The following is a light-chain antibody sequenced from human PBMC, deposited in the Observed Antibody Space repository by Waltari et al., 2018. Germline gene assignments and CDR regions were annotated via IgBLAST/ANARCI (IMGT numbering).Light chain of an antibody. J-gene: IGKJ4*01. CDR3: QQFDNLPLT. Sequence: DIQMTQSQSSLSASVGDRVTITCQATQDISNYLNWYQQKPGQAPKLLIYDATSLQTGVPSRFSGSGSGTDFTFTISSLQPEDIATYYCQQFDNLPLTFGGGTKVEIK. CDR2: DAT. V-gene: IGKV1-33*01. CDR1: QDISNY.